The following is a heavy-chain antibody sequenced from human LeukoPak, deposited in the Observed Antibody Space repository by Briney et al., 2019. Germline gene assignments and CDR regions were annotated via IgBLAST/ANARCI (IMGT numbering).Heavy chain of an antibody. CDR3: ARLGYCSSTSCQYGSGLDY. CDR2: INPNSGGT. D-gene: IGHD2-2*01. J-gene: IGHJ4*02. Sequence: GASVKVSCKASGYTFTGYYMHWVRQAPGQGLEWMGWINPNSGGTNYAQKFQGWVTMTRDTSISTAYMELSSLRSEDTAVYYCARLGYCSSTSCQYGSGLDYWGQGTLVTVSS. V-gene: IGHV1-2*04. CDR1: GYTFTGYY.